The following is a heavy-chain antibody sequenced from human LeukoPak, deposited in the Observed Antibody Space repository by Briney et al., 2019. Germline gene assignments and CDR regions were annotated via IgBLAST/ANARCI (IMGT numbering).Heavy chain of an antibody. Sequence: ASVKVSCKASGYTFTIYGISWVRQAPGQGLEWMGWISAYNGNTNYAQKLQGRVTMTTDTSTSTAYMELRSLRSDDTAVYYCALGLLWFGELPDRVGDYFDYWGQGTLVTVSS. V-gene: IGHV1-18*01. CDR1: GYTFTIYG. CDR3: ALGLLWFGELPDRVGDYFDY. J-gene: IGHJ4*02. CDR2: ISAYNGNT. D-gene: IGHD3-10*01.